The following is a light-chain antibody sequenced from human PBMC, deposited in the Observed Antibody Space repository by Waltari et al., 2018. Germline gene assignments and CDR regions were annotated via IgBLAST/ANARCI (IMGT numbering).Light chain of an antibody. V-gene: IGKV2-28*01. CDR3: MQGLQSPT. CDR2: WGS. J-gene: IGKJ4*01. Sequence: DIVMTQSPLSLPVTPGEAASISCRSNPRLLHSDGNTYLDWYLQRPGQSPQLLIYWGSNRASGVPDRFSGSGSGTDFTLKISRVEADDVGIYYCMQGLQSPTFGGGTKVEIK. CDR1: PRLLHSDGNTY.